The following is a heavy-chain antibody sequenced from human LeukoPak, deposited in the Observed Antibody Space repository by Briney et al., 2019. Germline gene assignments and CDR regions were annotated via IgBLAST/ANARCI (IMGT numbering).Heavy chain of an antibody. CDR2: INSISSYK. V-gene: IGHV3-21*01. Sequence: GGSLRLSCAASGFSFSSYSMNWVRQAPGKGLEWVSSINSISSYKHYADSVKGRFTISRDNAKKSMYLQMNSLRAEDTAVYYCARGLSVGGGWGQGTLVIVSS. D-gene: IGHD2/OR15-2a*01. CDR1: GFSFSSYS. J-gene: IGHJ4*02. CDR3: ARGLSVGGG.